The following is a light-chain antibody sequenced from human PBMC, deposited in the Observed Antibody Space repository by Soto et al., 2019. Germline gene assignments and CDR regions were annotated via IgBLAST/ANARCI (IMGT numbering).Light chain of an antibody. CDR2: GAS. CDR1: QTINNN. CDR3: QQYNNWPPYT. J-gene: IGKJ2*01. Sequence: EIVLTQSPGTLSLSPGERATLSCRASQTINNNVAWYQLKDGQVPRLVIYGASTRATDIPARFSGSGSGTEFTLTISSLQSEDFAVYYCQQYNNWPPYTFGQGTKVDIK. V-gene: IGKV3-15*01.